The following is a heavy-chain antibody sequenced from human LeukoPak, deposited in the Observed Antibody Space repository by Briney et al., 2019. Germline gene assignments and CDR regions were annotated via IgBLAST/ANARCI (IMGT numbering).Heavy chain of an antibody. Sequence: HSETLSLTCTVSGGSITRGSFYWGWIRQPPGKGLEWIASVYYSGHTYYNPSLESQVTISVDTSRNQFSLKLNSVTAADTAVYYCARVSCSGGACPFGSWFDPWGQGTLVTVSS. D-gene: IGHD2-8*02. CDR1: GGSITRGSFY. CDR3: ARVSCSGGACPFGSWFDP. V-gene: IGHV4-39*01. J-gene: IGHJ5*02. CDR2: VYYSGHT.